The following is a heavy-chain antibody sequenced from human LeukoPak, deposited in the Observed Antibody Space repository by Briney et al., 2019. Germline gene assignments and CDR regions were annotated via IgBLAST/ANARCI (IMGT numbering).Heavy chain of an antibody. CDR1: GYTFTGYY. J-gene: IGHJ6*03. CDR2: INPNSGGT. V-gene: IGHV1-2*02. CDR3: ARGRGGYYYYYMDV. Sequence: ASVKVSCKASGYTFTGYYMHWVRQAPGQGLEWMGWINPNSGGTNYAQKFQGRVTMTRDTSISTAYMELSRLRSDDTAVYYCARGRGGYYYYYMDVWGKGTTVTVSS.